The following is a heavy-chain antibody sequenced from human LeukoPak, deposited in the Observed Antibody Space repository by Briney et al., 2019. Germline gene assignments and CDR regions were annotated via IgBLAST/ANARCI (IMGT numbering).Heavy chain of an antibody. V-gene: IGHV3-48*03. CDR3: AKVRFGVMARYYLDY. D-gene: IGHD3-10*01. Sequence: PGGSLRLSCAASGFTFSSYEMNWVRQAPGKGLEWVSYISSSGSTIYYADSVKGRFTISRDNSKNTLHLQMDSLRAEDTAVYYCAKVRFGVMARYYLDYWGQGTLVTVSS. CDR1: GFTFSSYE. J-gene: IGHJ4*02. CDR2: ISSSGSTI.